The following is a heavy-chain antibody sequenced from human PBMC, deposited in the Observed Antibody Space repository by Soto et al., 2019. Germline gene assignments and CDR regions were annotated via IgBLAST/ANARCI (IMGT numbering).Heavy chain of an antibody. CDR2: MNPNSGNT. Sequence: GASVKVSCKASGYTFTSYDINWVRQATGQGLEWMGWMNPNSGNTGYAQKFQGRLTITKDTSKNKAVLTLTNMNPVDTATYYCAHIPGSGQLLYSYYYYMDVWGKGTTVTVSS. CDR1: GYTFTSYD. J-gene: IGHJ6*03. CDR3: AHIPGSGQLLYSYYYYMDV. D-gene: IGHD3-10*01. V-gene: IGHV1-8*01.